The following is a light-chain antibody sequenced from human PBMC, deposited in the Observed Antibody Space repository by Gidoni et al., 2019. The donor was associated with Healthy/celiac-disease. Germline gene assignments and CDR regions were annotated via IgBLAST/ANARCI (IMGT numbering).Light chain of an antibody. CDR2: DAS. CDR3: QQYNSYPWT. CDR1: QSISSW. V-gene: IGKV1-5*01. Sequence: DIQMTQSHSTLSASVGDRVTITCRDSQSISSWLAWYQQKPGKAPKLLIYDASSLESGVPSRFSGSGSGTAFTLTISSLQADDFAAYYCQQYNSYPWTFGQGTKVEIK. J-gene: IGKJ1*01.